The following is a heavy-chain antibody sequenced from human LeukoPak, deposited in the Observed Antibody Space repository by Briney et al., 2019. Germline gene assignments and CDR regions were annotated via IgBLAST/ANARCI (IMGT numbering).Heavy chain of an antibody. CDR1: GGSISSRGYY. J-gene: IGHJ5*02. V-gene: IGHV4-39*06. CDR3: ARSMAGTSGWFDP. CDR2: IYYGGNT. Sequence: SETLSLTCTVSGGSISSRGYYWGWIRQPPGKGLEWIGSIYYGGNTYYNPSLKSRVTISVDTSKNQFTLKLSSVTAADTAVYYCARSMAGTSGWFDPWGQGTLVTVSS. D-gene: IGHD6-19*01.